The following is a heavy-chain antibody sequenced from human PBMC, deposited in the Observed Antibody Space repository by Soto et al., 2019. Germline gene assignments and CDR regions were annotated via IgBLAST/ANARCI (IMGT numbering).Heavy chain of an antibody. CDR1: GGSISSYY. V-gene: IGHV4-59*01. CDR3: ARELSVKTGYYYDSIGYYDAFDI. J-gene: IGHJ3*02. Sequence: QVQLQESGPGLVKPSETLSLTCTVSGGSISSYYWSWIRQPPGKGLEWIGYIYYSGSTNYNPSLKSRVTISVDTSKNQFSLKLSSVTAADTAVYYCARELSVKTGYYYDSIGYYDAFDIWGQGTMVTVSS. D-gene: IGHD3-22*01. CDR2: IYYSGST.